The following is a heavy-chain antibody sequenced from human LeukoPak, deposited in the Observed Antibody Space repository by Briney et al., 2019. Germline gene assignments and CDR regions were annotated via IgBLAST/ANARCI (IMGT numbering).Heavy chain of an antibody. J-gene: IGHJ4*02. CDR3: ARIGYSSSSFDY. V-gene: IGHV3-7*01. CDR2: IKQDGSVK. D-gene: IGHD6-6*01. CDR1: GFTFSSYW. Sequence: GGSLRLSCAASGFTFSSYWMSWVRQAPGRGLEWVANIKQDGSVKYYVDSVKGRFTISRDNAKNSVYLQMNSLRADDTALYYCARIGYSSSSFDYWGQGTLVTVSS.